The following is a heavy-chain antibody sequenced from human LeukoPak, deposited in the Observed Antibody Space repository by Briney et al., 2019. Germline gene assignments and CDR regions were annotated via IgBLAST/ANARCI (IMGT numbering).Heavy chain of an antibody. V-gene: IGHV4-59*10. D-gene: IGHD6-13*01. J-gene: IGHJ5*02. CDR1: GGSFSGYY. Sequence: RTSETLSLTCAVYGGSFSGYYWSWIRQPAGKGLEWIGRIYTSGTTNYNPSLKSRVTMSVDTSKNQFSLKLSSVTAADTAVYYCARVPRFGSSWYTFWFDPWGQGTLVTVSS. CDR2: IYTSGTT. CDR3: ARVPRFGSSWYTFWFDP.